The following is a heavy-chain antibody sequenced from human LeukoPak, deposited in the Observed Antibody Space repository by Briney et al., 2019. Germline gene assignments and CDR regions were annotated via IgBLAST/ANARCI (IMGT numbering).Heavy chain of an antibody. Sequence: GGSLRLSCAASGFTFSSYAMSWVRQAPGKGLEWVANIKQDGNEQYHVDSVRGRFTMSRDNTKNIVFLQMDSLRVEDTAVYYCARVSRSGYYGEYWGQGTTVTVSS. J-gene: IGHJ4*02. CDR1: GFTFSSYA. CDR2: IKQDGNEQ. D-gene: IGHD3-3*01. V-gene: IGHV3-7*01. CDR3: ARVSRSGYYGEY.